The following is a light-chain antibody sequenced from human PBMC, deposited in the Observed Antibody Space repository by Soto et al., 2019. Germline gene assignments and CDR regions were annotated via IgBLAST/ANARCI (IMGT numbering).Light chain of an antibody. CDR3: QQSYSTPGLT. J-gene: IGKJ4*01. V-gene: IGKV1-39*01. Sequence: DIKMTQSPSSLSASVGDNVTITCRASRSIFSYLNWYQQKPGRVPKLLIYAAASLQSGVPPRFRGSGSGTDFTLSISSLQPDDFATYYCQQSYSTPGLTFGGGTKVEIK. CDR1: RSIFSY. CDR2: AAA.